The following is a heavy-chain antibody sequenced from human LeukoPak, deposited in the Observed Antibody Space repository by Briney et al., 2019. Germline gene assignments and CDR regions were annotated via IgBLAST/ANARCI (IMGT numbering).Heavy chain of an antibody. CDR2: IRSKANSCAT. CDR3: TREDSYGRINWFDP. Sequence: GGSLRLSCAASGFTFSGSAMHWVRQASGKGLEWVGRIRSKANSCATAYAASVKGRFTISRDDSKNTAYLQMNSLRTEDTAVYYCTREDSYGRINWFDPWGQGTLVTVSS. CDR1: GFTFSGSA. V-gene: IGHV3-73*01. D-gene: IGHD5-18*01. J-gene: IGHJ5*02.